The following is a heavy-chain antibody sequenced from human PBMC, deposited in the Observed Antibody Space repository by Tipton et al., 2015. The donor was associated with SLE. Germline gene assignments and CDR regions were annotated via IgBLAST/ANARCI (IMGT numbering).Heavy chain of an antibody. J-gene: IGHJ4*02. V-gene: IGHV4-34*01. CDR1: GGSFSGYY. CDR3: ARDNPQPYCSGGSCTGDFDY. Sequence: TLSLTCAIYGGSFSGYYWSWIRQPPGKGLEWIGEINHSGSTYYNPSLKSRVTISVDTSKNQFSLKLSSVTAADTAVYYCARDNPQPYCSGGSCTGDFDYWGQGTLVTVSS. D-gene: IGHD2-15*01. CDR2: INHSGST.